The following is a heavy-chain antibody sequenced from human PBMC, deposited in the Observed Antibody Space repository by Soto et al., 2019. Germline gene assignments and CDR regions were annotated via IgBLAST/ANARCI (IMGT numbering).Heavy chain of an antibody. J-gene: IGHJ4*02. CDR1: GGTFSSYA. V-gene: IGHV1-69*13. D-gene: IGHD6-19*01. CDR2: IIPIFGTA. CDR3: ARVSSGWYLGIDY. Sequence: ASVKVSCKASGGTFSSYAISWVRQAPGQGLEWMGGIIPIFGTANYAQKFQGRVTITADESTSTAYMELSSLRSEDTAVYYCARVSSGWYLGIDYWGQGTLVTVS.